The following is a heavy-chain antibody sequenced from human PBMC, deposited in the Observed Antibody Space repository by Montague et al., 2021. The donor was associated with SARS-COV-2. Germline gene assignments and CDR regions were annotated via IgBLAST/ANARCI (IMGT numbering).Heavy chain of an antibody. CDR2: IYPSGNT. D-gene: IGHD3-10*01. J-gene: IGHJ6*02. CDR3: ARDRRRAYYYVSGTYTWGGYGMDG. CDR1: GGSISNYY. Sequence: SETLSLTCTVSGGSISNYYWSWIRQPAGKGLEWIGRIYPSGNTNYNPSLKSRVTLSVDTSKNQFSLKLSSVTAADTAVYYCARDRRRAYYYVSGTYTWGGYGMDGWGQGTTVTVSS. V-gene: IGHV4-4*07.